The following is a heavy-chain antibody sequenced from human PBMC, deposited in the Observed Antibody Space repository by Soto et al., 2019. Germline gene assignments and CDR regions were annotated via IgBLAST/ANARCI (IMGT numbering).Heavy chain of an antibody. CDR1: SGSISSSNW. V-gene: IGHV4-4*02. D-gene: IGHD5-12*01. Sequence: PSETLSLTCAVSSGSISSSNWWSWVRQPPGKGLEWIGEIYHSGSTNYNPSLKSRVTISVDKSKNQFSLKLSSVTAADTAVYYCARANSGYDYGWFDYWGQGTLVTAPQ. J-gene: IGHJ4*02. CDR3: ARANSGYDYGWFDY. CDR2: IYHSGST.